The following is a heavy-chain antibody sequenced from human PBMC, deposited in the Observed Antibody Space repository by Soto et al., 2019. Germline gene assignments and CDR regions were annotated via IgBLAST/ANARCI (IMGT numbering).Heavy chain of an antibody. CDR3: AKPRQYYDILTGYYPAYFDC. CDR2: ISGSGGST. J-gene: IGHJ4*02. CDR1: GFTFSSYA. D-gene: IGHD3-9*01. V-gene: IGHV3-23*01. Sequence: PGGSLRLSCAASGFTFSSYAMSWVRQAPGKGLEWVSAISGSGGSTYYADSVKGRFTISRDNSKNTLYLQMNSLRAEDTAVYYCAKPRQYYDILTGYYPAYFDCWGQGTLVTVSS.